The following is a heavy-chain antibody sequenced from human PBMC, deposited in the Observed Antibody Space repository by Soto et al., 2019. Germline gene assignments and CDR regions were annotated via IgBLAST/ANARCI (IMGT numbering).Heavy chain of an antibody. CDR2: SSGSGGST. CDR1: GCTCSNYA. J-gene: IGHJ6*02. Sequence: GSLRGSCAPSGCTCSNYAMSCVRQAPGRGPEWVSASSGSGGSTYYADSVKGRFTISRDNSKTTLYLRMNSLSAEDPAVYYFAKDPFYRMDVWGQGTTVTVSS. V-gene: IGHV3-23*01. CDR3: AKDPFYRMDV.